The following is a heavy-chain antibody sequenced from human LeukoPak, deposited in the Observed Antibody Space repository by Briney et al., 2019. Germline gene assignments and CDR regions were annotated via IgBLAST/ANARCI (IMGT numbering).Heavy chain of an antibody. CDR3: AKDPLVVVITGDAFDI. V-gene: IGHV3-23*01. D-gene: IGHD3-22*01. Sequence: PGGSLRLSCAASGFTFSSYAMSWVRQASGKGLEWVSAISGSGGSTYYADSVKGRFTISRDNSKNTLYLQMNSLRAEDTAVYYCAKDPLVVVITGDAFDIWGQGTMVTVSS. J-gene: IGHJ3*02. CDR1: GFTFSSYA. CDR2: ISGSGGST.